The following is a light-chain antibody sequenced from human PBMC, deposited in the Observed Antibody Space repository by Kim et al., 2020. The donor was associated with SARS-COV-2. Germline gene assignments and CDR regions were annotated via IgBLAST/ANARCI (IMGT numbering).Light chain of an antibody. CDR3: ASYAGGADVK. Sequence: GKSVTISCAGTSSDPSFSNYGSWHQQYPGKAPMLIVFDVSKRPSGVPDRFSGSKSGSTASLTVSGLQADDEADYYCASYAGGADVKFGGGTQLTVL. CDR2: DVS. J-gene: IGLJ2*01. CDR1: SSDPSFSNY. V-gene: IGLV2-8*01.